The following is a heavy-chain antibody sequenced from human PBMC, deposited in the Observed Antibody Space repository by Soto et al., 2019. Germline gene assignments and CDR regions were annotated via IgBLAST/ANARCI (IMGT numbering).Heavy chain of an antibody. J-gene: IGHJ4*02. D-gene: IGHD3-10*01. Sequence: GASVKVSCKASGGTFSSHAISWVRQAPGQGLEWMGCIDPRCKAAVYEQKFQGRVTMTGDTSISTVYMDLSGLTSDDTALYYCATDDYGIFPYWGQGSLVTVSS. CDR3: ATDDYGIFPY. CDR1: GGTFSSHA. V-gene: IGHV1-69*06. CDR2: IDPRCKAA.